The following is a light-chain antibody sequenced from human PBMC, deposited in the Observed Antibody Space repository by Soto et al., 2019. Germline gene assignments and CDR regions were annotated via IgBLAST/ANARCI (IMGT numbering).Light chain of an antibody. CDR2: DAS. CDR1: QSVASSH. CDR3: QHYCSAPFA. Sequence: EIVLTQSPGTLSLSPGERATLSCRASQSVASSHLAWYRQKPGQTHRLLSYDASSRATGIPDRISGSGSGTYFTRTISSLAPDDFQVYDCQHYCSAPFAVSPGNKVDSK. J-gene: IGKJ3*01. V-gene: IGKV3-20*01.